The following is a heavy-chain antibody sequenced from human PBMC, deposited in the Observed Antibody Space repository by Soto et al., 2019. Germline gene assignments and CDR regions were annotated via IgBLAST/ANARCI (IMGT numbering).Heavy chain of an antibody. V-gene: IGHV3-30-3*01. CDR3: ARDPKTSGGQHWEFNYLDS. CDR1: GFTFSISP. D-gene: IGHD7-27*01. Sequence: GGSLRLSCTASGFTFSISPMHWVRQAPGKGPEWVALISYDGTNKFYADSVKGRFTISRDNSKSTLYLQVDSLRPEDPAVYYCARDPKTSGGQHWEFNYLDSWGQGTLVTVS. CDR2: ISYDGTNK. J-gene: IGHJ4*02.